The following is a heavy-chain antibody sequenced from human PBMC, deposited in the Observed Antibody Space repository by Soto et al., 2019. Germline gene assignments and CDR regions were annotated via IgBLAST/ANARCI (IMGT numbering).Heavy chain of an antibody. V-gene: IGHV3-33*01. D-gene: IGHD2-2*01. Sequence: QMQLVGSGGGVVQPGTSLRLSCAASGFPFSNYGIHWVRQAPGKGLEWVAIIWTDGNNKYYADSVKGRFTISRDNSKNTIYLQMNSLRVEDTAVYYCARVRWGYCGGTSCSYMDVWGKGTTVTVSS. CDR3: ARVRWGYCGGTSCSYMDV. CDR1: GFPFSNYG. J-gene: IGHJ6*04. CDR2: IWTDGNNK.